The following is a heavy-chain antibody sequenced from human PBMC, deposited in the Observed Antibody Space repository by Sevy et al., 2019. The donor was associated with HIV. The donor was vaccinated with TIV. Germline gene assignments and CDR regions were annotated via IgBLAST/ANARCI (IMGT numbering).Heavy chain of an antibody. J-gene: IGHJ4*02. CDR3: AKKSSFGVTTDFDY. D-gene: IGHD3-16*01. Sequence: GGSLRLSCAASGFTFSSYAMSWVRQAPGKGLEWVSAISGSGGSTYYADSVKGRFTISRDNSKNTLYQQMNSLRAEDTAVYYCAKKSSFGVTTDFDYWGQGTLVTVSS. V-gene: IGHV3-23*01. CDR1: GFTFSSYA. CDR2: ISGSGGST.